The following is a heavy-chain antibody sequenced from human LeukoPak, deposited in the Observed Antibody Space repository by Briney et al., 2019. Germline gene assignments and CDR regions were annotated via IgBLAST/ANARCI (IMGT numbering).Heavy chain of an antibody. CDR1: GESFSGYY. CDR2: INHSGSA. CDR3: ARRYPSVRGVNLRPQEVRKYYFDY. Sequence: PSETLSLTCAVYGESFSGYYWSWLRQPPGKGLEWIGDINHSGSANYNPSLKSRVTMSVDTSKKHFSLKLTSVTAADTAVYYCARRYPSVRGVNLRPQEVRKYYFDYWGQGNLVTVSS. J-gene: IGHJ4*02. D-gene: IGHD3-10*01. V-gene: IGHV4-34*01.